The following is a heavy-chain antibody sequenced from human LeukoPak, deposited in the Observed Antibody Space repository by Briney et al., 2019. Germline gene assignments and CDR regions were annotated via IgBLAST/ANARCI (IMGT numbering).Heavy chain of an antibody. Sequence: PGGSLSLTCTVSGGSISSSNYYWGWIRQPPGKGLEWIGSIYYSGSTYYNPSLKSRVTISVHTSKNQFSLKLSSVTAADTAVYYCARPRVAAAGSPFDFWGQGTLVTVSS. D-gene: IGHD6-13*01. CDR3: ARPRVAAAGSPFDF. J-gene: IGHJ4*02. CDR1: GGSISSSNYY. CDR2: IYYSGST. V-gene: IGHV4-39*07.